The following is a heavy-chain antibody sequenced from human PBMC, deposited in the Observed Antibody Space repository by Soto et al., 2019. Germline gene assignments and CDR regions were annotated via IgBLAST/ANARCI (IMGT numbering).Heavy chain of an antibody. CDR2: INAGNGNT. CDR3: ARDSTPSYCSGGSCYPPWFDP. CDR1: GYTFTRYA. Sequence: GASVKVSCKASGYTFTRYAMHWVRQAPGQRLEWMGWINAGNGNTKYSQKFQGRVTITRDTSASTAYMELSSLRSEDTAVYYCARDSTPSYCSGGSCYPPWFDPWGQGTLVTVSS. D-gene: IGHD2-15*01. J-gene: IGHJ5*02. V-gene: IGHV1-3*01.